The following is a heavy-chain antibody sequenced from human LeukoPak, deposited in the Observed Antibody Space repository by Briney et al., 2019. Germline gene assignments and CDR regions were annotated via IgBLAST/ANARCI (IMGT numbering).Heavy chain of an antibody. CDR2: IKNDGSDQ. Sequence: PGGSLRLSCAASGFTFNNYWMTWVRQAPRKGLEWVANIKNDGSDQYYVDSVKGRFSISRDNAKNSLYLQVYSLRDEDTAVYYCARVAHDYVWGSYRQYGLDVWGQGTTVTVSS. D-gene: IGHD3-16*02. V-gene: IGHV3-7*01. CDR1: GFTFNNYW. CDR3: ARVAHDYVWGSYRQYGLDV. J-gene: IGHJ6*02.